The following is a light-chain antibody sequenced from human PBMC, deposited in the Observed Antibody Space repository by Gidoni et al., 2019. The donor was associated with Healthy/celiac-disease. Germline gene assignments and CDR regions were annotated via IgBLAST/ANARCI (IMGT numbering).Light chain of an antibody. J-gene: IGKJ4*01. Sequence: EIVLTQSPATLSLSPGERATLSCRASQSVSSYLAWYQQKPGQAPSLLIYDASYRATGIPARFSGSGSGTDFTLTISSLEPEDFAVYYCQQRSNWPPGLTFGGGTKVEIK. V-gene: IGKV3-11*01. CDR1: QSVSSY. CDR3: QQRSNWPPGLT. CDR2: DAS.